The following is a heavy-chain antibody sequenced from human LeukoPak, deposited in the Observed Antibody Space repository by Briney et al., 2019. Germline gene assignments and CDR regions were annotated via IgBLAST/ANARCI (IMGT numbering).Heavy chain of an antibody. CDR3: AKEGLGYYYYYMDV. D-gene: IGHD3-16*01. V-gene: IGHV3-33*06. CDR1: GFTFSSYG. J-gene: IGHJ6*03. CDR2: IWYDGSNK. Sequence: GGSLRLSCAASGFTFSSYGMHWVRQAPGKGLEWVAVIWYDGSNKYYADSVKGRFTISGDNSKNTLYLQMNSLRAEDTAVYYCAKEGLGYYYYYMDVWGKGTTVTVSS.